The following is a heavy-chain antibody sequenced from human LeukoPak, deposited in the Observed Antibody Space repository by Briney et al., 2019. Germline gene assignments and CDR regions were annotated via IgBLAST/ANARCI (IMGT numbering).Heavy chain of an antibody. D-gene: IGHD3-10*01. CDR1: GFRFTNAW. V-gene: IGHV3-15*01. Sequence: GGSLRLSCADSGFRFTNAWLTWVRQAPGKGLEWVGRIKSKGDGETSDYAAPVKGRFIMSRDDSKATLYLQMNFPITEDTAVYYCVTDLGLTMIRGVLVSWGQGTLVTVSS. J-gene: IGHJ4*02. CDR3: VTDLGLTMIRGVLVS. CDR2: IKSKGDGETS.